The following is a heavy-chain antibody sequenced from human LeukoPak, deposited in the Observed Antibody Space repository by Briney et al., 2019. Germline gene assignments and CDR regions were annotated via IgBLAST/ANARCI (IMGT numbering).Heavy chain of an antibody. CDR3: ARDDVMITFGGVIV. CDR2: IIPIFGTA. V-gene: IGHV1-69*05. J-gene: IGHJ4*02. CDR1: CYTFTSYG. D-gene: IGHD3-16*02. Sequence: SVKVSCKASCYTFTSYGISWVRHAPGQGLEWMGRIIPIFGTANYAQKFQGRVTITTDESTSTAYMELSSLRSEDTAVYYCARDDVMITFGGVIVWGQGTLVTVSS.